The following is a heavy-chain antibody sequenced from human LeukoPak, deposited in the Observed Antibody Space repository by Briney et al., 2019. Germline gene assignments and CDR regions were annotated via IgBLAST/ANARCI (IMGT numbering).Heavy chain of an antibody. J-gene: IGHJ6*03. CDR1: GFTFSSYA. CDR2: INGSGGST. D-gene: IGHD3-3*01. V-gene: IGHV3-23*01. CDR3: AKVVGRFLEWLPLDAYYYYMDI. Sequence: TGGSLRLSCAASGFTFSSYAMSWVRQAPGKGLEWVSAINGSGGSTYYADSVKGRFTISRDNSKNTLYLQMNSLRAEDTAVYYCAKVVGRFLEWLPLDAYYYYMDIWGKGTTVTVSS.